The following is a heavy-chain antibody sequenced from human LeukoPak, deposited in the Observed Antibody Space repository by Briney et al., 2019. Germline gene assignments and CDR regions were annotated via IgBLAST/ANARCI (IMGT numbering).Heavy chain of an antibody. V-gene: IGHV3-7*01. CDR2: INQDGSEE. CDR1: GFTLSNYW. D-gene: IGHD5-12*01. J-gene: IGHJ4*02. CDR3: VRYGGVSGYDLLDY. Sequence: GGSLRLSCAASGFTLSNYWMTWVRQAPGKGLEWVAHINQDGSEEHYMDSVKARFTISRDNARNSLSLQMNSLRAEDTAVYYCVRYGGVSGYDLLDYWGQGTLVTVSS.